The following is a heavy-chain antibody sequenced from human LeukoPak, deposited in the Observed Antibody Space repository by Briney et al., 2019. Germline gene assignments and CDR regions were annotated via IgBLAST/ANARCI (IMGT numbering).Heavy chain of an antibody. V-gene: IGHV4-59*12. CDR2: VHYSGST. CDR1: GGSISNYY. Sequence: SETLSLTCTVSGGSISNYYWSWIRQPPGKGLEWIGYVHYSGSTNYNPSLKSRVSMSVDTSKNQFSLKLSSVTAADTAVYYCARDSGTTGEVKFDPWGRGTLVTVSS. D-gene: IGHD3-10*01. CDR3: ARDSGTTGEVKFDP. J-gene: IGHJ5*02.